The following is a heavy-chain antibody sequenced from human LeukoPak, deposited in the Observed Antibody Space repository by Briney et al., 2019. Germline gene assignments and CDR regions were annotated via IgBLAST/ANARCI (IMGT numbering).Heavy chain of an antibody. V-gene: IGHV1-69*13. CDR3: ASSYDILTGYDY. CDR2: IIPIFGTA. CDR1: GGTFSSYA. D-gene: IGHD3-9*01. Sequence: SVKVSCKASGGTFSSYAISWVRQAPGQGLEWMGGIIPIFGTANYAQKFQGRVTITADESTSTAYMELSSLRSEDTAVYYCASSYDILTGYDYWGQGTLVTVSS. J-gene: IGHJ4*02.